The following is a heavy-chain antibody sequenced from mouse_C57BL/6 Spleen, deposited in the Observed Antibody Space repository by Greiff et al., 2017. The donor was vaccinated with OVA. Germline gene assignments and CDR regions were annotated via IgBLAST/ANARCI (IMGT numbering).Heavy chain of an antibody. V-gene: IGHV1-72*01. Sequence: QVHVKQPGAELVKPGASVKLSCKASGYTFTSYWMHWVKQRPGRGLEWIGRIDPNSGGTKYNEKFKSKATLTVDKPSSTAYMQLSSLTSEDSAVYYCARRHYGSSYVDYFDYWGQGTTLTVSS. J-gene: IGHJ2*01. CDR3: ARRHYGSSYVDYFDY. CDR2: IDPNSGGT. CDR1: GYTFTSYW. D-gene: IGHD1-1*01.